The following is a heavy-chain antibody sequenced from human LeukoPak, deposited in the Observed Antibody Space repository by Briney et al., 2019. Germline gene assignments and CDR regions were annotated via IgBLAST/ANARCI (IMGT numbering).Heavy chain of an antibody. Sequence: SETLSLTCTVSGDSISITSYYWGWIRQPPGKGLEWIGRIYYIGSTYYNPSLKSRVTIPVDTSMHQFSLNLSSVPSTTRTKLFCARDLRSMGWFDLCGQGSLVIVSS. V-gene: IGHV4-39*07. CDR2: IYYIGST. CDR3: ARDLRSMGWFDL. D-gene: IGHD4-17*01. J-gene: IGHJ5*02. CDR1: GDSISITSYY.